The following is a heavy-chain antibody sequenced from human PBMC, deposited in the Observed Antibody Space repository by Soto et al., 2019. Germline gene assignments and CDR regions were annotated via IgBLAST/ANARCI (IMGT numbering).Heavy chain of an antibody. V-gene: IGHV1-2*04. D-gene: IGHD1-20*01. CDR3: ARGEVSLRNGRYYFDY. Sequence: QVQLVQSGAEVEKPGASVKVSCKASGYTFTGYYMHWVRQAPGQGLEWMGWINPNTGDTYYAQNFQGWATMTRDTSINTAYMELSRLRSDDTAVYYCARGEVSLRNGRYYFDYWGQGTLVTVSS. CDR2: INPNTGDT. J-gene: IGHJ4*02. CDR1: GYTFTGYY.